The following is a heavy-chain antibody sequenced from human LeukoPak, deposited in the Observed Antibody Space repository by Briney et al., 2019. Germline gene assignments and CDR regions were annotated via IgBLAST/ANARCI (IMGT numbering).Heavy chain of an antibody. CDR2: IYYSGST. CDR3: ARLRYSSPNFDY. Sequence: PSETLSLTCTVSGGSISSSSYYWGWIRQPPGRGLEWIGSIYYSGSTYYNPSLKSRVTISVDTSKNQFSLKLSSVTAADTAVYYCARLRYSSPNFDYWGQGTLVTVSS. D-gene: IGHD6-13*01. V-gene: IGHV4-39*01. J-gene: IGHJ4*02. CDR1: GGSISSSSYY.